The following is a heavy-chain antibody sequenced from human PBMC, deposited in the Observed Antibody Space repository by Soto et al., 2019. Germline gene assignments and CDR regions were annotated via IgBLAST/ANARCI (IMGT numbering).Heavy chain of an antibody. Sequence: QVHLVESGGGVVQPGRSLRLSCAASGFTFSSYAMLWVLQAPGKGLERVAGISYDGSNKYYADSVKGRFTISRDNSKNTMYLHMNSLIAEDTAVYYCARTGRYCSSTSCYGNYYYYGMDVWGQVNTVTVS. CDR2: ISYDGSNK. D-gene: IGHD2-2*01. J-gene: IGHJ6*02. CDR1: GFTFSSYA. CDR3: ARTGRYCSSTSCYGNYYYYGMDV. V-gene: IGHV3-30-3*01.